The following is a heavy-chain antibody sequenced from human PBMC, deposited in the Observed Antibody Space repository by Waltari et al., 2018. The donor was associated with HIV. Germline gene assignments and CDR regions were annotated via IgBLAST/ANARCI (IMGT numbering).Heavy chain of an antibody. V-gene: IGHV1-2*02. CDR2: INPNSGGT. Sequence: QVQLVQSGAEVKKPGASVKVSCTASGFTFTGYYMNWVRQAPGQGLEWMGWINPNSGGTNYAQKFQGRVTMTRDTSITTAYMEVSRLRSDDTAVYYCARVPYYYDTSAYPDYWGQGTLVTVSS. CDR1: GFTFTGYY. J-gene: IGHJ4*02. CDR3: ARVPYYYDTSAYPDY. D-gene: IGHD3-22*01.